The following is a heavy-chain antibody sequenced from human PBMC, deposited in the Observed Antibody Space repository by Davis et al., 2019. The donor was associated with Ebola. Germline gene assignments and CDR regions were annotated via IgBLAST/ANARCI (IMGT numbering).Heavy chain of an antibody. D-gene: IGHD6-19*01. CDR3: ACSGWYPNWYFDL. V-gene: IGHV3-23*01. CDR1: GFTFSSYA. CDR2: IRGSGGST. J-gene: IGHJ2*01. Sequence: GESLKISCAASGFTFSSYAMSWVRQAPGKGLEWVSAIRGSGGSTYYADSVKGWFTISRDNSKNTLYLQMNSLRAEDTAVYYCACSGWYPNWYFDLWGRGTLVTVSS.